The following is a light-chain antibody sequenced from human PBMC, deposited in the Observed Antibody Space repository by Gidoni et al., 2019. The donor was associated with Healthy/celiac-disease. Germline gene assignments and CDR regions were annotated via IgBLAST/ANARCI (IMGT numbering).Light chain of an antibody. V-gene: IGKV3-15*01. CDR3: QQYNKWPPWT. Sequence: EIVMTQSPVTLSVSPGERATLSCRASQSVSNNVAWYQQKPGQAPRLLIYGASTRTTGIPARFSGSGSGTEFNLTISSLQSEDFALYYCQQYNKWPPWTFGQGTKVEIK. J-gene: IGKJ1*01. CDR2: GAS. CDR1: QSVSNN.